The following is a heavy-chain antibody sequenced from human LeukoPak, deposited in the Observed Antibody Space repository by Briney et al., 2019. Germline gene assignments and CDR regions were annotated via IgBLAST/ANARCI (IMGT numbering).Heavy chain of an antibody. CDR1: GYSFTSYW. CDR2: IYPGDSDT. V-gene: IGHV5-51*01. Sequence: GESLKISCKGSGYSFTSYWIDWVRQMPGKGLEWMGIIYPGDSDTRYSPSFQGQVTISADKSIGTAYLQWSSLKASDTAMYYCARHVATTVTPDHYFDYWGQGTLVTVSS. D-gene: IGHD4-17*01. CDR3: ARHVATTVTPDHYFDY. J-gene: IGHJ4*02.